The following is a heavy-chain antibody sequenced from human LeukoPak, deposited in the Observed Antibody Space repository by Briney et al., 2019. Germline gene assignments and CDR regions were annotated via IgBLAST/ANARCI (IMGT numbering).Heavy chain of an antibody. CDR2: IYTSGST. Sequence: SETLSLTCTVSGGSVSSVSYYWSWIRQPAGKGLEWIGRIYTSGSTNYNPSLKSRVTMSVDTSKNQFSLKLSSVTAADTAVYYCARGPHYYYDSSGYIYWGQGTLVTVSS. V-gene: IGHV4-61*02. CDR3: ARGPHYYYDSSGYIY. J-gene: IGHJ4*02. CDR1: GGSVSSVSYY. D-gene: IGHD3-22*01.